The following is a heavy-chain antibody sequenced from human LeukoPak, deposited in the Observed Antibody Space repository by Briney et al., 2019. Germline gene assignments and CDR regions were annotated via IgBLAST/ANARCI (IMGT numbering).Heavy chain of an antibody. CDR2: IYYSGST. D-gene: IGHD3-10*01. J-gene: IGHJ3*02. CDR1: GGSISSYY. CDR3: ARFTYYYGSGSNDAFDI. V-gene: IGHV4-59*01. Sequence: PSETLSLTCTVSGGSISSYYWSWIRQPPGKGLEWIGYIYYSGSTNYNPSLKSRATISVDTSKNQFSLKLSSVTAADTAVYYCARFTYYYGSGSNDAFDIWGQGTMVTVSS.